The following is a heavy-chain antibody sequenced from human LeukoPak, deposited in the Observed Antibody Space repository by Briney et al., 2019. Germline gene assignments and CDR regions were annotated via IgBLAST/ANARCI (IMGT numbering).Heavy chain of an antibody. CDR1: GFTFGDYA. CDR2: ISGSGVST. CDR3: ARGFTSTVVRMDV. D-gene: IGHD4-11*01. Sequence: PGGSLRLSCTASGFTFGDYAMSWVRQAPGKGLEWVSGISGSGVSTYYAGSVKGRFTISRDNSKNTLFLQMNSLRAEDTAEYYCARGFTSTVVRMDVWGQGTTVTVSS. V-gene: IGHV3-23*01. J-gene: IGHJ6*02.